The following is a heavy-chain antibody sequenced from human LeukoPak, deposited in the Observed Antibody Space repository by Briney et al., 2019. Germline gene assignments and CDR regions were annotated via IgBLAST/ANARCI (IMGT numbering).Heavy chain of an antibody. D-gene: IGHD6-13*01. J-gene: IGHJ4*02. CDR3: ARRSLSSSRARFDY. CDR1: GGSISSSSYY. CDR2: IYYSGTT. V-gene: IGHV4-39*01. Sequence: NPSETLSLTCTVSGGSISSSSYYWGWIRQPPGKGLEWIGSIYYSGTTYYNPSLKSRATISVDTSKNQFSLKLSSVTAADTAVYYCARRSLSSSRARFDYWGQGTLVTVSS.